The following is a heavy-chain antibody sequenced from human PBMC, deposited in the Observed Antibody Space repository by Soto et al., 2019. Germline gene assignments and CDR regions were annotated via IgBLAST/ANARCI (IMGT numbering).Heavy chain of an antibody. CDR1: GFTFSNAW. J-gene: IGHJ3*02. D-gene: IGHD2-8*01. Sequence: GGSLRLSCATSGFTFSNAWMAWVRQAPGKGLEWVGRIKSIADGGTTNYAAPVKGRFSISRHDSENTLYLQMNSRRVEDTGIYYCHTPHGRNAFDIWGPGTVVTVSS. CDR3: HTPHGRNAFDI. V-gene: IGHV3-15*01. CDR2: IKSIADGGTT.